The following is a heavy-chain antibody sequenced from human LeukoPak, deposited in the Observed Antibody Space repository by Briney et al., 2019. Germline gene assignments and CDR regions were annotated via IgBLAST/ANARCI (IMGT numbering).Heavy chain of an antibody. CDR2: IYYSGST. Sequence: SETLSLTCTVSGGSISSSSYYWGWIRQPPGKGLEWIGSIYYSGSTYYNPSLKSRVTISVDTSKNQFSLKLSSVTAADTAVYYCARRLSPYYYDSSGSIDYWGQGTLVTVSS. D-gene: IGHD3-22*01. CDR3: ARRLSPYYYDSSGSIDY. V-gene: IGHV4-39*01. J-gene: IGHJ4*02. CDR1: GGSISSSSYY.